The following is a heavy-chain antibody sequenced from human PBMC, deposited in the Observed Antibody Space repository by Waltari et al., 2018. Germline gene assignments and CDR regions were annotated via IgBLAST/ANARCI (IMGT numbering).Heavy chain of an antibody. D-gene: IGHD6-13*01. Sequence: QVQLVQSGAEVKKPGASVKVSCKTSGYTFTNYDINWVRQATGQGIEWMGWINPNSGNTGLGQKVQDRLSMTANTAITTAYVELTGLTSDDTAVYYCARGAAPGKGAHWFDPWGQGTLVIVSS. J-gene: IGHJ5*02. V-gene: IGHV1-8*01. CDR3: ARGAAPGKGAHWFDP. CDR2: INPNSGNT. CDR1: GYTFTNYD.